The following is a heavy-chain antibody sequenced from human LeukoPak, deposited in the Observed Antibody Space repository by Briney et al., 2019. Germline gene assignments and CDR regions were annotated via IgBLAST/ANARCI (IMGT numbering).Heavy chain of an antibody. V-gene: IGHV3-23*01. J-gene: IGHJ4*02. Sequence: PGGSLRLSCAASGFSFNTYAMFWIRQAPGKGLEWVSGISGGVGTIYYADSVKGRFTISRDSSKNTLYLQMNSLRAEDTAVYYCAKGQVITSNLDSWGQGTLVTVSS. CDR1: GFSFNTYA. CDR2: ISGGVGTI. CDR3: AKGQVITSNLDS. D-gene: IGHD2/OR15-2a*01.